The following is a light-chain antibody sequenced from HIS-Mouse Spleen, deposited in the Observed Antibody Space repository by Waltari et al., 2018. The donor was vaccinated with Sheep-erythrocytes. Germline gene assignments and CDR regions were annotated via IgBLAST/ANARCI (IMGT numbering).Light chain of an antibody. CDR3: CSYAGSYNHV. J-gene: IGLJ1*01. Sequence: QSALTQPRSVSGSPVQSVTISCPGTSSDVGAYNYVSWYQQHPGKAPTLMIYDVSKRPSGVPDRFSGSKSGNTASLTISGLQAEDEADYYCCSYAGSYNHVFATGTKVTVL. V-gene: IGLV2-11*01. CDR2: DVS. CDR1: SSDVGAYNY.